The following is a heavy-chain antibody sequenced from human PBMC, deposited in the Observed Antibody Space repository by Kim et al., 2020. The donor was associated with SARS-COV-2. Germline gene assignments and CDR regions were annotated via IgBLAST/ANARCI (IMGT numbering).Heavy chain of an antibody. J-gene: IGHJ3*02. CDR1: GYTFTSYG. CDR3: ARVRTLRYFDWLLTHDAFDI. CDR2: ISAYNGNT. V-gene: IGHV1-18*01. D-gene: IGHD3-9*01. Sequence: ASVKVSCKASGYTFTSYGISWVRQAPGQGLEWMGWISAYNGNTNYAQKLQGRVTMTTDTSTSTAYMELRSLRSDDTAVHYCARVRTLRYFDWLLTHDAFDIWGQGTMVTVSS.